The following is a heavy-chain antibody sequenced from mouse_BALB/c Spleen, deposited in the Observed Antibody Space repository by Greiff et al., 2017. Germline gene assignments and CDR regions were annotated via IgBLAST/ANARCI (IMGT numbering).Heavy chain of an antibody. CDR2: ISYSGST. V-gene: IGHV3-2*02. Sequence: EVQLVESGPGLVKPSQSLSLTCTVTGYSITSDYAWNWIRQFPGNKLEWMGYISYSGSTSYNPSLKSRISITRDTSKNQFFLQLNSVTTEDTATYYCARVYYGSSYPYYFDYWGQGTTLTVSS. CDR1: GYSITSDYA. J-gene: IGHJ2*01. CDR3: ARVYYGSSYPYYFDY. D-gene: IGHD1-1*01.